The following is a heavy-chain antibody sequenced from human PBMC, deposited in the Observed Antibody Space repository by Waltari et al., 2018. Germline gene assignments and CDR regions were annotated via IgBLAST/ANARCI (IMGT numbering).Heavy chain of an antibody. CDR2: VHSGGTT. V-gene: IGHV4-39*02. J-gene: IGHJ6*02. CDR1: VGSISGHSYY. Sequence: QLQLQESGPGLVEPSETLSLTCTVSVGSISGHSYYWGWIRQPPGKGLEWIGRVHSGGTTYYHPSLKSRISISLDTTEHRFSLKLTSVTAADTAVYYCARRSSGAYPDYYYGLDVWGQGATV. D-gene: IGHD3-22*01. CDR3: ARRSSGAYPDYYYGLDV.